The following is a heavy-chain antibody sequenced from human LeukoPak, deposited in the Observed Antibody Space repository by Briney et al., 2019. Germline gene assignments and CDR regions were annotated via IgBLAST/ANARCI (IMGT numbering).Heavy chain of an antibody. CDR3: ARVYTRAYQTSAQLHYSFDF. V-gene: IGHV1-18*01. Sequence: ASVKVSCETSGYTFTSFHITWVRQAPGRGLELMGWINTYNGNTNYAQNLQDRVTMTTNTSTRTAYMELRSLRSDDTAVYYCARVYTRAYQTSAQLHYSFDFWGQGTLVTVSS. CDR1: GYTFTSFH. J-gene: IGHJ4*02. CDR2: INTYNGNT. D-gene: IGHD1-7*01.